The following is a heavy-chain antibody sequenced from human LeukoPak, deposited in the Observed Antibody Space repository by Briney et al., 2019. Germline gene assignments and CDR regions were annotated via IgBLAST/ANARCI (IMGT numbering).Heavy chain of an antibody. D-gene: IGHD2-2*02. V-gene: IGHV4-4*09. Sequence: SETLSLTCTVSGGSISSYYWSWIRQPPGKGLEWIGYIYTSGSTNYNPSLKSRVTISVDTSKNHFSLKLSSVTAADTAVYYCAKTEVYITNWFDPWGQGTLVTVS. CDR3: AKTEVYITNWFDP. J-gene: IGHJ5*02. CDR1: GGSISSYY. CDR2: IYTSGST.